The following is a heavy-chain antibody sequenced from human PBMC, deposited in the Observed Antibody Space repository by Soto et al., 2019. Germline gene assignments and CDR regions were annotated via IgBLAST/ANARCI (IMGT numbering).Heavy chain of an antibody. D-gene: IGHD5-12*01. V-gene: IGHV4-31*03. CDR3: AREYSGYDKTRFDP. Sequence: QVQLQESGPGLVKPSQTLSLTCTVSGGSISSCGNYWSWIRHHPGKGLEWIGYIYYSGTTYYNPSIKSRLTVSVDTSRNRFSLKLSSVTAADAAVYYCAREYSGYDKTRFDPWGQGTLVTVSS. CDR2: IYYSGTT. CDR1: GGSISSCGNY. J-gene: IGHJ5*02.